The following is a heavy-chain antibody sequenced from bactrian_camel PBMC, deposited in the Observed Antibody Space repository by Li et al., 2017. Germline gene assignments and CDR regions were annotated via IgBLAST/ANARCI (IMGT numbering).Heavy chain of an antibody. V-gene: IGHV3S40*01. CDR3: AAGESIRMIINSCAQYNY. Sequence: VQLVESGGGLVQPVGTLRLSCVASGFTFSNYDMSWVRRTPRQGLWWISGINRDGSVAYYEDSVKGRFTISRDNAKNTLYLQMNSLKPEDTAMYYCAAGESIRMIINSCAQYNYWGQGTQVTVS. CDR1: GFTFSNYD. J-gene: IGHJ4*01. CDR2: INRDGSVA. D-gene: IGHD1*01.